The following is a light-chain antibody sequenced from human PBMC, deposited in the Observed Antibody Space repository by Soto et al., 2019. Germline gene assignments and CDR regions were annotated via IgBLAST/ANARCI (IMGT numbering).Light chain of an antibody. CDR3: MQALQTWT. V-gene: IGKV2-28*01. J-gene: IGKJ1*01. CDR1: QSLLHSNGYNY. CDR2: LGS. Sequence: DIVMTQSPLSLPVTPGEPASISCRSSQSLLHSNGYNYVDWYLQKPGQSPQLLIYLGSNRASGVPDMFSGSGSGTDFTLKISRVEAEDVGVYYCMQALQTWTFGQGTKVEIK.